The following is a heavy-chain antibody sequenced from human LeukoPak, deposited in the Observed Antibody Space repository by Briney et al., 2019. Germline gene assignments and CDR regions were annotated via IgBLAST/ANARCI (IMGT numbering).Heavy chain of an antibody. CDR1: AFIFSSYG. CDR3: AKDRCSNGIGCYYYYMDL. Sequence: GGSLRLSCAASAFIFSSYGMHWVRQAPGKGLEWVAYIQYDGSNKQHADSVKGRFSISRDSSKNVLYLQMNSLRAEDTAVYYCAKDRCSNGIGCYYYYMDLWGKGTTVTISS. J-gene: IGHJ6*03. D-gene: IGHD2-8*01. V-gene: IGHV3-30*02. CDR2: IQYDGSNK.